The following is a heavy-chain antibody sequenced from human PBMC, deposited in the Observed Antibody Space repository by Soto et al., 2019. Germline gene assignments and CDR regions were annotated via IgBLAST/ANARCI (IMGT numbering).Heavy chain of an antibody. CDR3: AKVVLVVLDPFDY. Sequence: EVQLLESGGGLVQPGGSLRLSCVASGFTFSNYAMSWVRQSPGKGLEWVSSISTSGGSTYYADSVKGRFTISRDNSKNTLYLQWNNLRAEDTAVYYCAKVVLVVLDPFDYWGQGTLVTVSS. D-gene: IGHD2-15*01. J-gene: IGHJ4*02. CDR2: ISTSGGST. V-gene: IGHV3-23*01. CDR1: GFTFSNYA.